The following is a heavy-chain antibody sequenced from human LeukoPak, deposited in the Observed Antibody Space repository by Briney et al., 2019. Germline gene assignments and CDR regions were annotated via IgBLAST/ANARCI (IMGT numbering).Heavy chain of an antibody. CDR3: AKDLAPRTMIVPYY. D-gene: IGHD3-22*01. CDR1: GFTFDDYG. J-gene: IGHJ4*02. CDR2: INWNGGST. V-gene: IGHV3-20*04. Sequence: GGSLRLSCAASGFTFDDYGMSWVRQAPGKGLEWVSGINWNGGSTGYADSVKGRFTISRDNAKNSLYLQMNSLRAEDTAVYYCAKDLAPRTMIVPYYWGQGTLVTVSS.